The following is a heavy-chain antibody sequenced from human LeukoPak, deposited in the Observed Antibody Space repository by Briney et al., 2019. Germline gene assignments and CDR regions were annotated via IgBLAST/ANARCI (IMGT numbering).Heavy chain of an antibody. D-gene: IGHD6-13*01. Sequence: GSLRLSCVASGFTFSSRDWMTWVRQAPGKGLEWVANIKQDGSEKNYVDSVKGRFTISRDNAKNSLYLQMNSLRAEDTAVYYCAREYSSSWFSYYYYYMDVWGKGTTVTISS. CDR2: IKQDGSEK. V-gene: IGHV3-7*01. J-gene: IGHJ6*03. CDR3: AREYSSSWFSYYYYYMDV. CDR1: GFTFSSRDW.